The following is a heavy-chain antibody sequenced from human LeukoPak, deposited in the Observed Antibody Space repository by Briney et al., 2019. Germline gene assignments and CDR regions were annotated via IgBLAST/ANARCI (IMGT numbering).Heavy chain of an antibody. CDR1: GFTFSSYA. V-gene: IGHV3-23*01. D-gene: IGHD3-9*01. CDR2: ISGSGGST. CDR3: ANPYDILTGYYLPVN. Sequence: PGGSLRLSCAASGFTFSSYAMSWVRQAPGKGLEWVSAISGSGGSTYYADSVKGRFTISRDNSKNTLYLQMNSLRAEDTAVYYCANPYDILTGYYLPVNWGQGTLVTVSS. J-gene: IGHJ4*02.